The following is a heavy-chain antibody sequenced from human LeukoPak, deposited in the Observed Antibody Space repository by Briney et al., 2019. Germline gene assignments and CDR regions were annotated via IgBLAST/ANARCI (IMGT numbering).Heavy chain of an antibody. CDR2: ISYDGSNK. CDR3: AGDIVPDY. J-gene: IGHJ4*02. CDR1: GFTFSSYA. D-gene: IGHD2-21*01. V-gene: IGHV3-30*04. Sequence: HTGGSLRLSCAASGFTFSSYAMHWVRQAPGKGLEWVAVISYDGSNKYYADSVKGRFTISRDNSKNTLYLQMNSLRAEDTAVYYCAGDIVPDYWGQGTLVTVSS.